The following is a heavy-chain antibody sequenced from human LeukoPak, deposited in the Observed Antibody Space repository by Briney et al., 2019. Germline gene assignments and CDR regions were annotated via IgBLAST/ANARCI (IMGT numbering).Heavy chain of an antibody. CDR1: GGTFSSYA. V-gene: IGHV1-69*13. Sequence: ASVKVSCKASGGTFSSYAISWVRQAPGQGLEWMGGIIPIFGTANYAQKFQGRVTITADESTSTAYMELSSLRSEDTAVYYCARDLGVVGATGYWGQGTLVTVSS. CDR3: ARDLGVVGATGY. CDR2: IIPIFGTA. J-gene: IGHJ4*02. D-gene: IGHD1-26*01.